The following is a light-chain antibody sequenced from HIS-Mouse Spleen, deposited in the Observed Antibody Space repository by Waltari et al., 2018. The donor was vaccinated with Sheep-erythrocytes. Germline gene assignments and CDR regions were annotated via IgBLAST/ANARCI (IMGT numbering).Light chain of an antibody. CDR1: NIGSKS. J-gene: IGLJ2*01. V-gene: IGLV3-21*02. CDR2: QDS. Sequence: SYVLTQPPSVSVAPGQTARITCGGNNIGSKSGQWYQQKPGQAPVLVIYQDSKRPSGIPERFSGSKSGTSASLAISGLQSEDEADYYCAAWDDSLNGVVFGGGTKLTVL. CDR3: AAWDDSLNGVV.